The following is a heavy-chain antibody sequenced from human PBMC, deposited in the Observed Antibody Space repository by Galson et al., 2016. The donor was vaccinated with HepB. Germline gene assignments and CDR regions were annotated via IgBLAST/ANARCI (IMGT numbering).Heavy chain of an antibody. CDR2: ISGSGITI. Sequence: SLRLSCAASGFTFSDYHMSWVRQAPGKGLEWISYISGSGITIKYADSVQGRITISRDNATNSLYLQMNSLRAEDTAVYYCARGSSRNYYDSTGYHGELDYWGQGTLVTVSS. CDR3: ARGSSRNYYDSTGYHGELDY. J-gene: IGHJ4*02. D-gene: IGHD3-22*01. V-gene: IGHV3-11*01. CDR1: GFTFSDYH.